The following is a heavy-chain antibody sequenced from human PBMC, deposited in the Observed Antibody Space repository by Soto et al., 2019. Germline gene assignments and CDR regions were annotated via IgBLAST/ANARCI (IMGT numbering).Heavy chain of an antibody. J-gene: IGHJ4*02. CDR1: GGSFSGYY. CDR3: ARGHLQLWFGEDRYFDY. CDR2: INHSGST. D-gene: IGHD3-10*01. Sequence: SQTLSLTCAVYGGSFSGYYWSWIRQPPGKGLEWIGEINHSGSTNYNPSLKSRVTISVDTSKNQFSLKLSSVTAADTAVYYCARGHLQLWFGEDRYFDYWGQGTLVTVSS. V-gene: IGHV4-34*01.